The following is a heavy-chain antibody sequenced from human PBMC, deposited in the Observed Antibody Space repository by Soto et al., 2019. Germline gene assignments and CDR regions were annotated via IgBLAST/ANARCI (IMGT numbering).Heavy chain of an antibody. CDR2: INPNSGGT. J-gene: IGHJ6*02. D-gene: IGHD4-17*01. CDR1: GYTFTGYY. Sequence: ASVKVSCKASGYTFTGYYMHWVRQAPGQGLEWMGWINPNSGGTNYAQKFQGRVTMTRDTSISTAYMELSRLRSDDTAVYYCARIMTTVTTAFYYYGMDAWGQGTTVTLSS. CDR3: ARIMTTVTTAFYYYGMDA. V-gene: IGHV1-2*02.